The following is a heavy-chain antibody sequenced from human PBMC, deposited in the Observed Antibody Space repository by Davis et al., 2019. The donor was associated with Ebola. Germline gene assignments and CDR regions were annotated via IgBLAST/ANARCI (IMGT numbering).Heavy chain of an antibody. CDR1: GGSISTYY. CDR2: INQYGNT. Sequence: PSETLSLTCTVSGGSISTYYWSWIRQSPGKGLEWIGEINQYGNTNYNPSLKSRVTMSVDTSTNQFSLKLRSVTPADTTTYFCATNTTSKGFDIWGQGTSVAVSS. D-gene: IGHD1-14*01. J-gene: IGHJ3*02. V-gene: IGHV4-34*01. CDR3: ATNTTSKGFDI.